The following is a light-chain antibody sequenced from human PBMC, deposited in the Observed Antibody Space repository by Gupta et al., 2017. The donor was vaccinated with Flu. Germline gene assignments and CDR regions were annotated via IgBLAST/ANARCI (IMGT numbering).Light chain of an antibody. Sequence: GDRVTITCRASQSISTYLNWYQQKLGQPPKLLIYAASSLQSGVPSRFSGSGSGTDFTLTISSLQPEDFASYYCQQSYSTLITFGQGTRLEIK. CDR3: QQSYSTLIT. CDR2: AAS. J-gene: IGKJ5*01. CDR1: QSISTY. V-gene: IGKV1-39*01.